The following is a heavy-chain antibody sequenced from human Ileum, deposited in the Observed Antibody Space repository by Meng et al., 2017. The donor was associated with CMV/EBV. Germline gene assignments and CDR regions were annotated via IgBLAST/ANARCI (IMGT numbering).Heavy chain of an antibody. CDR2: INPVDSDT. D-gene: IGHD6-13*01. J-gene: IGHJ4*02. Sequence: SCKGSGYTFTTYWFGWVRQIPGKGLEWMGMINPVDSDTRYSPSFQGQVTISVDRSITTAYLQWSSLKASDTAMYYCARHYSSSWFGYWGQGTLVTVSS. V-gene: IGHV5-51*01. CDR1: GYTFTTYW. CDR3: ARHYSSSWFGY.